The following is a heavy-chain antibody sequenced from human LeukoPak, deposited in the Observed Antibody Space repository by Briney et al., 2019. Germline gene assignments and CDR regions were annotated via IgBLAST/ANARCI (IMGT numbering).Heavy chain of an antibody. CDR2: ICSSGSTI. Sequence: PGGSLRLSCAASGFTFSSYSVYWVRQAPGKGLEGVSYICSSGSTIYYADSVKGRFTISRDNAKASLYLQMNSLRAEHTAVYYCAELGITMIGGVWGKGTTVTISS. CDR3: AELGITMIGGV. J-gene: IGHJ6*04. D-gene: IGHD3-10*02. V-gene: IGHV3-48*04. CDR1: GFTFSSYS.